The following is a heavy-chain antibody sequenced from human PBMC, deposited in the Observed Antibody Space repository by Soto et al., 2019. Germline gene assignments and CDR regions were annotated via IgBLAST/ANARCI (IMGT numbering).Heavy chain of an antibody. CDR2: INAGNGNT. J-gene: IGHJ4*02. D-gene: IGHD6-13*01. CDR1: GYTFTSYA. V-gene: IGHV1-3*01. CDR3: ARNCYIAAAGEDPMGY. Sequence: ASVKVSCKASGYTFTSYAMHWVLQAPGERLEWMGWINAGNGNTKYSQKFQGRVTITRDTSASTAYMELSSLRSEDTAVYYCARNCYIAAAGEDPMGYWGQGTLVTVSS.